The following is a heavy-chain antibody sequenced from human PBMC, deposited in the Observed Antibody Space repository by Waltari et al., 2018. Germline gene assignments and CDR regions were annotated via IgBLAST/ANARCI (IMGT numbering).Heavy chain of an antibody. CDR2: MQYRGST. CDR1: GGSISTNYN. CDR3: GRIAFGDDGGYFQH. V-gene: IGHV4-39*01. J-gene: IGHJ1*01. Sequence: QLQLQESGPGLVKPSETLSLTCTVSGGSISTNYNWGWIRQPPGKGLEWMGNMQYRGSTFYNPSLKSRVTRSLDTSKNQFSLGLSSVGAADTAVYFCGRIAFGDDGGYFQHWGQGTLVTVSS. D-gene: IGHD4-17*01.